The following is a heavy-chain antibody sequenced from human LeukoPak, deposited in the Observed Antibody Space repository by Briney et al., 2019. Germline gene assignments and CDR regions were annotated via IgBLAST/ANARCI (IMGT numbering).Heavy chain of an antibody. CDR3: ARLDPQWFGELYARDDAFDI. J-gene: IGHJ3*02. CDR1: GYTFTGYY. Sequence: ASVKVSCKASGYTFTGYYMHWVRQAPGQGLEWMGWINPNSGGTNYAQKFQGRVTMTRDTSISTAYMELSRLRSDDTAVYYCARLDPQWFGELYARDDAFDIWGQGTMVTVSS. D-gene: IGHD3-10*01. V-gene: IGHV1-2*02. CDR2: INPNSGGT.